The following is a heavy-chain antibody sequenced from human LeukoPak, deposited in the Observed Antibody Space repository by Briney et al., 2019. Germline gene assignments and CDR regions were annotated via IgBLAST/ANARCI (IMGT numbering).Heavy chain of an antibody. J-gene: IGHJ6*03. D-gene: IGHD3-10*01. CDR2: INPNSGGT. V-gene: IGHV1-2*02. Sequence: ASVKVSCKASGYTFTGYYMHWVRQAPGQGLEWMGWINPNSGGTNYAQKFQGRVTMTRDTSISTAYMELSRLRSDDTAVYYCARGPAFGELSSYYYYMDVWGKGTTVTVSS. CDR3: ARGPAFGELSSYYYYMDV. CDR1: GYTFTGYY.